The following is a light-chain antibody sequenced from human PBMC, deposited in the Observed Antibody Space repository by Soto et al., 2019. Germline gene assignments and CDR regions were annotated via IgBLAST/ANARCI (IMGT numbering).Light chain of an antibody. J-gene: IGKJ5*01. CDR3: QQYHNWPPIT. CDR1: QSVSSTD. V-gene: IGKV3D-15*01. CDR2: GAS. Sequence: PGERVTLSCRASQSVSSTDLTWCQQRPGLAPRLLIYGASTRATGIPARFSGGGSGSEFTLTISNLQSEDFAVYFCQQYHNWPPITFGQGTRLEI.